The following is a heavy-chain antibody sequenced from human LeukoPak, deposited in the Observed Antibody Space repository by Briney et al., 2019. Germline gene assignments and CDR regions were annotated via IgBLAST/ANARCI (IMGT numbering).Heavy chain of an antibody. D-gene: IGHD1-1*01. J-gene: IGHJ6*03. CDR2: VDHTGST. Sequence: ASETLSLTCSVSDDSITMYYWTWIRQPPGKGLEWIGYVDHTGSTNFNPSLNGRVSISRDTTKNLFSLRLRSVTAADTAVYFCARGRVSSSTWYSTYYYYFYMDVWGKGTTVTVSS. V-gene: IGHV4-59*01. CDR3: ARGRVSSSTWYSTYYYYFYMDV. CDR1: DDSITMYY.